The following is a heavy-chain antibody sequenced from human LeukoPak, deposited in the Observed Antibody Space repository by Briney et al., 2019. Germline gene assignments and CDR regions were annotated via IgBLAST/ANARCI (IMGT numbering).Heavy chain of an antibody. Sequence: PGGSLRLSCAASGFTFSSYAMSWVRQAPGKGLEWVSAISGSGGSTYYADSVKGRFTISRDNSKNTLYLQMNSLRAEDTAVYYCAKDIQRVQLWTLFDYWGQGTLVTVSS. CDR3: AKDIQRVQLWTLFDY. V-gene: IGHV3-23*01. J-gene: IGHJ4*02. CDR1: GFTFSSYA. CDR2: ISGSGGST. D-gene: IGHD5-18*01.